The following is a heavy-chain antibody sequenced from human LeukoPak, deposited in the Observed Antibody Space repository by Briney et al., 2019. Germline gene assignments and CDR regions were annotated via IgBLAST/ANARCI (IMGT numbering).Heavy chain of an antibody. Sequence: GGSLRLSCAVSGFTFSNYWMHWVRQVAGKGLVWVSRINTDGSTTNYADSVKGRFTISRDNAKNTLYLQMNSLRAEDTAVYYCAKWRTIFGVVNTGGDYWGQGTLVTVSS. CDR3: AKWRTIFGVVNTGGDY. D-gene: IGHD3-3*01. J-gene: IGHJ4*02. V-gene: IGHV3-74*01. CDR1: GFTFSNYW. CDR2: INTDGSTT.